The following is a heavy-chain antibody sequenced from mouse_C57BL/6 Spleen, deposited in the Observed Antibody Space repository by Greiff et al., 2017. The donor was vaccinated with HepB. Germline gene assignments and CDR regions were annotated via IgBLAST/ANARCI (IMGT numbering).Heavy chain of an antibody. Sequence: QVQLKESGAELVKPGASVKLSCKASGYTFTSYWMQWVKQRPGQGLEWIGEIDPSDSYTNYNQKFKGKATLTVDTSSSTAYMQLSSLTSEDSAVYYCASLISSYEDYWGQGTTLTVSS. J-gene: IGHJ2*01. V-gene: IGHV1-50*01. CDR2: IDPSDSYT. D-gene: IGHD1-1*01. CDR1: GYTFTSYW. CDR3: ASLISSYEDY.